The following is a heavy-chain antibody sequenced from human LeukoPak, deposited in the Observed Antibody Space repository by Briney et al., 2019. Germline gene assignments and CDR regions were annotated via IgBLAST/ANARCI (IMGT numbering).Heavy chain of an antibody. CDR2: ISSNGGST. CDR3: ARDNIAVAGTGPGYFDY. V-gene: IGHV3-64D*09. CDR1: GFTFSSSA. D-gene: IGHD6-19*01. J-gene: IGHJ4*02. Sequence: QAGGSLRLSCSASGFTFSSSAMHWVRQAPGKGLEYVSAISSNGGSTYYADSVKGRFTISRDNSKNTLYLQMSSLRAEDTAVYYCARDNIAVAGTGPGYFDYWGQGTLVTVSS.